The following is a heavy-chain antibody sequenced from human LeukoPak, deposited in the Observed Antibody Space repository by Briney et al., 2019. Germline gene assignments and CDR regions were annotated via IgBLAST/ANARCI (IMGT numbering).Heavy chain of an antibody. J-gene: IGHJ4*02. CDR3: ARDGYSGNDGI. D-gene: IGHD5-12*01. CDR2: VNHSGSP. Sequence: PSETLSLTCGVSGGSFSDHYWSWIRQPPGKGLEWIGEVNHSGSPNYNPSLKSRVTISSDTSKSQVSLRLSSVTAADTAVYYCARDGYSGNDGIWGQGTLVTVSS. CDR1: GGSFSDHY. V-gene: IGHV4-34*01.